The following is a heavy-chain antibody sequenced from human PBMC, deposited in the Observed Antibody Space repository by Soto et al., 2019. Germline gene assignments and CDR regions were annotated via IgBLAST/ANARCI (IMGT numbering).Heavy chain of an antibody. V-gene: IGHV4-59*01. CDR3: ASSIAAAGILGY. J-gene: IGHJ4*02. CDR1: GGSISSYC. D-gene: IGHD6-13*01. CDR2: IYYSGST. Sequence: PSETLSLTCTVSGGSISSYCWSWIRQPPGKGLEWIGYIYYSGSTNYNPSLKSRVTISVDTSKNQFSLKLSSVTAADTAVYYCASSIAAAGILGYWGQGTLVTVSS.